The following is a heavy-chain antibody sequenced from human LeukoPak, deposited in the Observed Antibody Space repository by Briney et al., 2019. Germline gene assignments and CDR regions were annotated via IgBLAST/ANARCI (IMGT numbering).Heavy chain of an antibody. CDR2: IYYSGST. V-gene: IGHV4-59*08. Sequence: TSEILSLTCTVSGGSISSYYWSWIRQPPGKGLEWIGYIYYSGSTNYNPSLKSRVTISVDTSKNQFSLKLSSVTAADTAVYYCASQYYDSSGYYFGPIDYWGQGTLVTVSS. CDR1: GGSISSYY. CDR3: ASQYYDSSGYYFGPIDY. J-gene: IGHJ4*02. D-gene: IGHD3-22*01.